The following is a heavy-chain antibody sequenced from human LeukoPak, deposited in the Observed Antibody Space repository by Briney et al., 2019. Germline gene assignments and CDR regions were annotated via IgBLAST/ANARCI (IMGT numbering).Heavy chain of an antibody. J-gene: IGHJ3*02. CDR2: ISSSGSNI. CDR1: GFTFSSYE. V-gene: IGHV3-48*03. D-gene: IGHD1-26*01. Sequence: GGSLRLSCAASGFTFSSYEMNWVRQAPGKGLEWVSYISSSGSNIYYVDSVKGRFTISRDNAKNSLYLQMNSLRVEDTAVYYCARDGLLRGRARGAFDIWGQGTMVTVSS. CDR3: ARDGLLRGRARGAFDI.